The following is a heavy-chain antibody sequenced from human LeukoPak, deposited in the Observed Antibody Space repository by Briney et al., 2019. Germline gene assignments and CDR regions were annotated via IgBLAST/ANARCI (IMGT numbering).Heavy chain of an antibody. D-gene: IGHD4-17*01. CDR1: GGTFISYA. Sequence: SVKVSCKASGGTFISYAISWVRQAPGQGLEWMGGIIPIFGTANYAQKFQGRVTITAAESTSTAYMELSSLRSEDTAVYYCAREYGYPPWGMDVWGQGTTVTVSS. CDR3: AREYGYPPWGMDV. CDR2: IIPIFGTA. V-gene: IGHV1-69*13. J-gene: IGHJ6*02.